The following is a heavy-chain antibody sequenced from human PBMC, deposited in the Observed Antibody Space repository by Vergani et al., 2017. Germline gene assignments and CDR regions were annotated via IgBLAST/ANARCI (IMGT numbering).Heavy chain of an antibody. Sequence: QLVESGGGWVQPGGSLRLSCVVSGFDFSSYIMNWVRQAPGKGLEWIGYIYSTGSTHHNPSLRRRINMSVDTSKNQFSLKLNSVTAADTAMYYCARMGGYDEGDAFRIGYFDSWGPGILVTVSS. J-gene: IGHJ4*02. CDR2: IYSTGST. V-gene: IGHV4-59*06. CDR1: GFDFSSYIM. D-gene: IGHD3-22*01. CDR3: ARMGGYDEGDAFRIGYFDS.